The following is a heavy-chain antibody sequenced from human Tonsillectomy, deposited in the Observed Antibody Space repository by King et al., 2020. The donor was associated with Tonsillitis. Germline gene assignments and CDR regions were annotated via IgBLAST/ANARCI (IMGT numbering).Heavy chain of an antibody. CDR2: IRYTGST. CDR3: ARVIWRAGSNGFDP. V-gene: IGHV4-59*01. D-gene: IGHD3-10*01. CDR1: GGSISDYY. Sequence: LQLQESGPGLVRPSETLSLTCTVSGGSISDYYWSWIRQSPGKGLEWIGNIRYTGSTNYNPSLKSRVTISVETSKNQFSLNLNSVTAADTAVYYCARVIWRAGSNGFDPWGKGTLVTVSS. J-gene: IGHJ5*02.